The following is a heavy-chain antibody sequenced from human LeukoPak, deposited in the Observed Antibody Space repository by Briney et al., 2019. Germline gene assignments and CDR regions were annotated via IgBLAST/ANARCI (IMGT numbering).Heavy chain of an antibody. CDR1: GFTFSSYS. CDR2: ISSSSSTI. Sequence: PGGSLRLSCAASGFTFSSYSMNWVRQAPGKGLEWVSYISSSSSTIYYADSVKGRFTISRDNAKNSLDLQMNSLRAEDTAVYYCARDKSGCSGGSCFRFDPWGQGTLVTVSS. D-gene: IGHD2-15*01. J-gene: IGHJ5*02. V-gene: IGHV3-48*01. CDR3: ARDKSGCSGGSCFRFDP.